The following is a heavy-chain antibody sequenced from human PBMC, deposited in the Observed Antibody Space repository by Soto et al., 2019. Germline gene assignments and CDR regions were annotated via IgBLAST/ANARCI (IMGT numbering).Heavy chain of an antibody. CDR3: ARQRTTVVTQAYFDH. CDR1: GGSVSSGSYY. CDR2: IYYSGST. J-gene: IGHJ4*02. Sequence: PSETLSLTCTVSGGSVSSGSYYWSWIRQPPGKGLEWIGYIYYSGSTNYNPSLKSRVTMSVDTSKNQFSLTLNSVTAADAAVYYCARQRTTVVTQAYFDHWGQGTLVTVSS. V-gene: IGHV4-61*01. D-gene: IGHD4-17*01.